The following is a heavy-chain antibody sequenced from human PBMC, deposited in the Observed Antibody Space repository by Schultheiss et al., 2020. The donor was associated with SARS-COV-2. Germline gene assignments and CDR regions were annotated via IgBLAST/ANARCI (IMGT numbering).Heavy chain of an antibody. J-gene: IGHJ4*02. CDR2: IYYSGST. V-gene: IGHV4-31*03. D-gene: IGHD3-16*02. CDR3: ARHDRYYFDY. CDR1: GGSISSGGYY. Sequence: SETLSLTCTVSGGSISSGGYYWSWIRQPPGKGLEWIGYIYYSGSTYYNPSLKSRVTISVDTSKNQFSLKLSSVTAADTAVYYCARHDRYYFDYWGQGTLVTVSS.